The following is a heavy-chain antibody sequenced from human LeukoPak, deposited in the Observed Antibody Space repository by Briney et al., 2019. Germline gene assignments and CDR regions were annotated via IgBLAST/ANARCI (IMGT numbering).Heavy chain of an antibody. Sequence: RPSETLSLTCPVVSGYSISSSSYYWGWLRQPPGKGLEWIGSFYYSVSTYYTPSLKSQVTISADTSKNQFSLKLSSVTAADTAVYYCARLWRAAIDYGGQGILVTVSS. CDR2: FYYSVST. D-gene: IGHD1-1*01. CDR3: ARLWRAAIDY. V-gene: IGHV4-39*01. CDR1: GYSISSSSYY. J-gene: IGHJ4*02.